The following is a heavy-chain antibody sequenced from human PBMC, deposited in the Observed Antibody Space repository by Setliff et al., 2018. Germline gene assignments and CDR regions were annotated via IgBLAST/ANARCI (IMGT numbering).Heavy chain of an antibody. V-gene: IGHV1-2*06. J-gene: IGHJ3*02. CDR3: ARDGGGDSDAFDI. Sequence: ASVKVSCKASEYTFTGYYMYWVRQAPGQGLEWMGRINPSSGATIYAQKFQGRVTMTSDTSISTAYMELGRLRSDDTAVYFCARDGGGDSDAFDIWGQGTMVTV. D-gene: IGHD3-16*01. CDR1: EYTFTGYY. CDR2: INPSSGAT.